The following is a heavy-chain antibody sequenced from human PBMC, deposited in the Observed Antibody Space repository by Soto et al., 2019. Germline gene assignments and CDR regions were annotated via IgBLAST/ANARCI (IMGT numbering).Heavy chain of an antibody. CDR2: INVGSGDA. CDR3: ARDLRENYYGSGIDN. J-gene: IGHJ4*02. V-gene: IGHV1-3*01. D-gene: IGHD3-10*01. CDR1: GYTFSSYG. Sequence: QVQLVQSGAEVKKPGASVKVSCKASGYTFSSYGMHWVRQAPGQRLEWMGWINVGSGDAKYSQKFQGRVTITSDTSASTADMEVSSLKSEDTSMYYCARDLRENYYGSGIDNWGQGTLVTVSS.